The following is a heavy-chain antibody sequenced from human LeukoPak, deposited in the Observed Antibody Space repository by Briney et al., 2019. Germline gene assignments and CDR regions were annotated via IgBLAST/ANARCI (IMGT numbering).Heavy chain of an antibody. V-gene: IGHV3-73*01. CDR1: GFTFSGSA. CDR2: IRSKANSYAT. Sequence: GGSLKLSCAASGFTFSGSAMHWVRQASGKGLEGVGRIRSKANSYATAYAAGVKGRFTISRDDSKNTAYLQMTSLKTEDTAVYSRPRPIQRLYAGPRFDPWGQGTLVPVSS. J-gene: IGHJ5*02. CDR3: PRPIQRLYAGPRFDP. D-gene: IGHD3-16*01.